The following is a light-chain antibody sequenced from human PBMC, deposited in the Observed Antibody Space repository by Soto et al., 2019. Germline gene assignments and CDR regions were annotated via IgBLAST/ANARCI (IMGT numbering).Light chain of an antibody. V-gene: IGKV3-11*01. CDR2: DAS. CDR3: QQYNNWPGT. J-gene: IGKJ1*01. Sequence: EIVLTQSPATLSLSPGERATLSCRASQSVSSYLAWYQQKPGQAPRLLIYDASNRATGIPARFSGSGSATEFTLTIGSLQSEDCALYYCQQYNNWPGTFGQGTKVDIK. CDR1: QSVSSY.